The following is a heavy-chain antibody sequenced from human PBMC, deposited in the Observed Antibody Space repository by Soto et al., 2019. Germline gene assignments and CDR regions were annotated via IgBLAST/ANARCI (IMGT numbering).Heavy chain of an antibody. CDR3: AGAFAGNGAYWYLDL. Sequence: QVPLQESGPGLVKPSETLSLTCTVSDGSISRYYWTWIRQPPGKGLEWIGNIYFSGSTYYNPTLKSRVTISVDTSKNQFSLRLSSVTAADTAVYYCAGAFAGNGAYWYLDLWGRGTLVTVSS. CDR2: IYFSGST. J-gene: IGHJ2*01. V-gene: IGHV4-59*01. D-gene: IGHD2-8*01. CDR1: DGSISRYY.